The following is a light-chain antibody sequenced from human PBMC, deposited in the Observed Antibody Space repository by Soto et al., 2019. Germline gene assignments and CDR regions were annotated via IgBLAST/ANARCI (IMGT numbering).Light chain of an antibody. J-gene: IGLJ1*01. V-gene: IGLV2-11*01. Sequence: QSALTQPRSVSGSPGQSVTISCTGTSSDIGDYDYVSWYQHHAGKTPKLMIYDVTKRPSGVPDRFSGSKSGSTASLTISGLQADDEADYYCSSFTTSTTLYVFGTGTKVTVL. CDR1: SSDIGDYDY. CDR2: DVT. CDR3: SSFTTSTTLYV.